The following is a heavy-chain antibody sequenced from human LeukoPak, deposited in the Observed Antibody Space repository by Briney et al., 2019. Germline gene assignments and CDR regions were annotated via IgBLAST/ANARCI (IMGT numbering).Heavy chain of an antibody. V-gene: IGHV4-34*01. J-gene: IGHJ4*02. Sequence: SETLSLTCAVYGGSFSGYYWSWIRQPPGKGLEWIGEINHSGSTNYNPSLKSRVTISVNTSKNQFSLKLSSVTAADTAVYYCARGIRYFDWLTPLDYWGQGTLVTVSS. D-gene: IGHD3-9*01. CDR1: GGSFSGYY. CDR3: ARGIRYFDWLTPLDY. CDR2: INHSGST.